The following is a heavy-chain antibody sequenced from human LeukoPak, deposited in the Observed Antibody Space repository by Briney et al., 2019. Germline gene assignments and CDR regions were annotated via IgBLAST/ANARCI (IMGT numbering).Heavy chain of an antibody. V-gene: IGHV3-74*01. CDR1: GFTFSSYW. J-gene: IGHJ5*02. CDR3: ARDVDYSSWFDP. Sequence: GGSLRLSCAASGFTFSSYWMHWVRQAPGKGLVWVSRINTDGSSTSYADSVKGRFTISRDNAKNTLYLQMNSLRAEDTAVYYCARDVDYSSWFDPWGQGTLDTVSS. CDR2: INTDGSST. D-gene: IGHD4-11*01.